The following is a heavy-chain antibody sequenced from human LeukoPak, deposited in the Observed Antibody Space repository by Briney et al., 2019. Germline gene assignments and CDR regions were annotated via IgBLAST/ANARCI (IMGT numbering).Heavy chain of an antibody. CDR1: GFTFSSYG. J-gene: IGHJ4*02. CDR2: ISYDGSNK. D-gene: IGHD3-10*01. V-gene: IGHV3-30*03. CDR3: ARDHRLDYYGTRDYYFDY. Sequence: GGSLRLSCAASGFTFSSYGMHWVRQAPGKGLEWVALISYDGSNKYYADSVKGRFTISRDNAKNSLYLEMNSLRAEDTALYYCARDHRLDYYGTRDYYFDYWGQGTLVTVSS.